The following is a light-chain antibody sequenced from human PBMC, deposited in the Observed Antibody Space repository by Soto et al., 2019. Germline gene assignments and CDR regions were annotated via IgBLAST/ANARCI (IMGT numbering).Light chain of an antibody. Sequence: EIVLTQSPGTLSLSPGERATLSCRASQSVSTSYFAWYQKKPGQAPRLVIYGATNRATGIPDRLSASGSGTDFTLTISRLEPEDFAVYYCQQYGNSPTFGGGTKVEIK. CDR3: QQYGNSPT. J-gene: IGKJ4*01. V-gene: IGKV3-20*01. CDR2: GAT. CDR1: QSVSTSY.